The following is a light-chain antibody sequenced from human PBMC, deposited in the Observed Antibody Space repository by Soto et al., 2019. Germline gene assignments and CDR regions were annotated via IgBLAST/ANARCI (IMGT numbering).Light chain of an antibody. CDR3: QPRGVWPRT. V-gene: IGKV3-11*01. J-gene: IGKJ1*01. Sequence: EIVLTQSPATLSLSPGERATLSCRASQSFSNNLAWYQQKPGQAPRLLIYDSSTRSTGIPPRFSGSGSGTDFPLNISSLGPACFAVYYRQPRGVWPRTFGQGTKVEIK. CDR2: DSS. CDR1: QSFSNN.